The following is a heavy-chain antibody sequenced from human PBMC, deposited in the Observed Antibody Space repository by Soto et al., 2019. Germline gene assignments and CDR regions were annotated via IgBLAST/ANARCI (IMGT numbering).Heavy chain of an antibody. V-gene: IGHV1-2*02. D-gene: IGHD4-4*01. CDR2: INPNNGDT. CDR3: ARKSNPGYHYYYGLDV. Sequence: ASVKVSCKASGYPFTGYYLHWVRQAPGHGLEWMGYINPNNGDTNYAQNFQGRVTMTRDTSISTAYMELSRLRSDDTAVYYCARKSNPGYHYYYGLDVWGQGTTVTVSS. CDR1: GYPFTGYY. J-gene: IGHJ6*02.